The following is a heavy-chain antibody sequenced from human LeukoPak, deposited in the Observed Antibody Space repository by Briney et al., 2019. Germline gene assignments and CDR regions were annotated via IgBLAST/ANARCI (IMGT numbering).Heavy chain of an antibody. Sequence: GASVTLSCKASGYTFTVYYIHWVRQAPGQGLERMGWINPKTGGTNYAQKFQGRVTMTRDTSIATAYMELSRLSSDDTAVYYCARDIALRIQVWLYYFDNWGQGTLVTVSA. CDR3: ARDIALRIQVWLYYFDN. CDR1: GYTFTVYY. V-gene: IGHV1-2*02. D-gene: IGHD5-18*01. J-gene: IGHJ4*02. CDR2: INPKTGGT.